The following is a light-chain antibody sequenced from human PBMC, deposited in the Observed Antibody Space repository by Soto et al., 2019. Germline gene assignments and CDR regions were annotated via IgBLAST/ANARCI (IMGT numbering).Light chain of an antibody. V-gene: IGKV3-20*01. J-gene: IGKJ4*01. CDR3: QQYVRAPLT. Sequence: EMVLTQSPGTLSLSPGERATVSRSASQSLTNSYVAWYQQKPGQAPRLLIFGAYSRAAGIPDRFSGGGSGTDFTLTISRLQPEDFAVYYCQQYVRAPLTFGGGTKVEIK. CDR2: GAY. CDR1: QSLTNSY.